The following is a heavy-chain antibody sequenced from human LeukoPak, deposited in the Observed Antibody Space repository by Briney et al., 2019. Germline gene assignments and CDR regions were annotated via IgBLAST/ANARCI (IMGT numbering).Heavy chain of an antibody. CDR3: ARGPLWFGELGHNDY. D-gene: IGHD3-10*01. CDR2: MNPYSGDT. V-gene: IGHV1-8*02. J-gene: IGHJ4*02. CDR1: GYTFTSYD. Sequence: GASVKVSCMASGYTFTSYDINWVRQATGQGLEWMGWMNPYSGDTGYAQKFQGRVTMTRNTSISAAYMELSSLRFDDTAVYYCARGPLWFGELGHNDYWGQGTLVTVSS.